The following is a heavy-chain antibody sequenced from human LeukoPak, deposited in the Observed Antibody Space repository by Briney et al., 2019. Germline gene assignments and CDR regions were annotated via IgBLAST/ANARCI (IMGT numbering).Heavy chain of an antibody. CDR2: IIPIFGTA. D-gene: IGHD1-26*01. Sequence: GASVKVPCKASGGTFSSYAISWVRQAPGQGLEWMGGIIPIFGTANYAQKFQGRVTITADESTSTAYMELSSLRSEDTAVYYCARSMSGSLLYYYYYGMDVWGQGTTVTVSS. V-gene: IGHV1-69*13. CDR3: ARSMSGSLLYYYYYGMDV. CDR1: GGTFSSYA. J-gene: IGHJ6*02.